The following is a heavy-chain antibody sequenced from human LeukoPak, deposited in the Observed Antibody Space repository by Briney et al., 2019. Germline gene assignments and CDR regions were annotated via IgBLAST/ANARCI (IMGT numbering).Heavy chain of an antibody. CDR2: ISYDGNSR. CDR1: GFTFNAYG. Sequence: GGSLRLSCAASGFTFNAYGIHWVRQPPGKGLEWVAVISYDGNSRNYADSVKGRFTISRDNAKNSLYLQMNSLRAEDTAVYYCATLEVPAAMIDAFHIWGQGTMVTVSS. D-gene: IGHD2-2*01. J-gene: IGHJ3*02. V-gene: IGHV3-30*03. CDR3: ATLEVPAAMIDAFHI.